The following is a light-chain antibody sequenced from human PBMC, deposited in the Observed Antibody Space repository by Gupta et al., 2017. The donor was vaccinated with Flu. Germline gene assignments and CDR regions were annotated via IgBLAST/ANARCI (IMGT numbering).Light chain of an antibody. Sequence: TISCTGTSSDVGTYNRVSWYQQPPVTAPTLMIYEVSHRTSGVPDRFSRSKSGNTASLTISGLQGEDEDDYYCSSHTSSYTYVFGTGTKVTVL. CDR2: EVS. V-gene: IGLV2-18*02. J-gene: IGLJ1*01. CDR3: SSHTSSYTYV. CDR1: SSDVGTYNR.